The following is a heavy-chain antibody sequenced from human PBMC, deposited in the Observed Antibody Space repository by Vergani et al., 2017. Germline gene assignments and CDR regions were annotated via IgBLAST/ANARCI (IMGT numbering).Heavy chain of an antibody. D-gene: IGHD2-21*02. CDR3: ARDGYCGGDCYSFDY. CDR1: GFTFDDYA. V-gene: IGHV3-9*01. CDR2: ISWNSGSI. J-gene: IGHJ4*02. Sequence: EVQLVESGGGLVQPGRSLRLSCTASGFTFDDYAMHWVRQAPGKGLEWVSGISWNSGSIGYVDSVKGRFTISRDNAKNSLYLQMNSLRAEDTAVYYCARDGYCGGDCYSFDYWGQGTLVTVSS.